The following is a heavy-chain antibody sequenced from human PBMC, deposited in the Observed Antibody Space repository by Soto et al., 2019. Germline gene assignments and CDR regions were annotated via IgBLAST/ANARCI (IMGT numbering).Heavy chain of an antibody. CDR3: ARKVGVESSGSYPTYYYYYGMDV. Sequence: SETLSLTCPVSGGSISSGGYSWSWIRQPPGKGLEWIGYIYHSGSTYYNPSLKSRVTISVDRSKNQLSLKLSSVTAADTAVYYCARKVGVESSGSYPTYYYYYGMDVWGQGTTVT. CDR1: GGSISSGGYS. D-gene: IGHD3-10*01. J-gene: IGHJ6*02. CDR2: IYHSGST. V-gene: IGHV4-30-2*01.